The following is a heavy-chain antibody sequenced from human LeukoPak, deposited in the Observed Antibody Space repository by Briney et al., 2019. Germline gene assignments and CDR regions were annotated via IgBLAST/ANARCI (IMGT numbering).Heavy chain of an antibody. CDR2: TSFDGTNK. CDR1: GFTFNYFA. CDR3: ARKATAVLYYFDY. V-gene: IGHV3-30-3*01. J-gene: IGHJ4*02. Sequence: GRSLRLSCAGSGFTFNYFAIHWVRQAPGKGLEWVAVTSFDGTNKYYADSVRGRFTISRDNSNKTVYLQMNSLRAEDTAVYYCARKATAVLYYFDYWGQGTLVTVSS. D-gene: IGHD1-1*01.